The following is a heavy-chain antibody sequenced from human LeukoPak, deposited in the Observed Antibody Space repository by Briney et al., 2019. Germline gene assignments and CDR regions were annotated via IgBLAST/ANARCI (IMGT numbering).Heavy chain of an antibody. V-gene: IGHV1-18*01. CDR1: GYTFTSYG. D-gene: IGHD3-9*01. CDR3: ARGGSSDILTGYPDY. J-gene: IGHJ4*02. Sequence: GASVKVSCKASGYTFTSYGISWVRQAPGQGLEWMGWISAYNGNTNYAQKLQGRVTMTTDTSTSTAYMELRSLRSDDTAVYYCARGGSSDILTGYPDYWGQGTLVTVSS. CDR2: ISAYNGNT.